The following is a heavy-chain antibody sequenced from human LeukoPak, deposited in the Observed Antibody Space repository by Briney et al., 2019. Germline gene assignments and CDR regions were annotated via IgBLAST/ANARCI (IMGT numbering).Heavy chain of an antibody. CDR3: ARDYPGYSSGLGVHYFDY. D-gene: IGHD6-19*01. CDR2: ISSSSSSI. Sequence: GGSLRLSCAASRFTFSTYNMNWVRLAPGKGLEWVSYISSSSSSIYYADSVKGRFTISRDNAKKLLYLQMNSLRAEDTAVYYCARDYPGYSSGLGVHYFDYWGQGTLVTVSS. CDR1: RFTFSTYN. J-gene: IGHJ4*02. V-gene: IGHV3-48*01.